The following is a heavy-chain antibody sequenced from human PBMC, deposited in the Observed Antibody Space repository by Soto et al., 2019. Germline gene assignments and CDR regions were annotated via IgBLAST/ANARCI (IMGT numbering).Heavy chain of an antibody. J-gene: IGHJ4*02. D-gene: IGHD2-15*01. CDR1: GYTFTTYG. Sequence: QVQLVQSGAEVKKPGASVKVSCKASGYTFTTYGINWVRQAPGQGLEWMGWISIYNGNTNYAQKFQGRVTMTTDTSTNTAYMELRGLRSDDTALYYCARGGFCSDGSCHVVALDHCGQGSLVTVSS. CDR2: ISIYNGNT. CDR3: ARGGFCSDGSCHVVALDH. V-gene: IGHV1-18*01.